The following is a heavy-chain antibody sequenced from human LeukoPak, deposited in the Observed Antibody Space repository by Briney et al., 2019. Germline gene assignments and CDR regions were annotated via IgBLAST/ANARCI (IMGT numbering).Heavy chain of an antibody. D-gene: IGHD1-26*01. J-gene: IGHJ4*02. CDR2: INHSGST. CDR1: GGSFSGYY. V-gene: IGHV4-34*01. Sequence: PSETLSLTCAVYGGSFSGYYWSWIRQPPGKGMEWIGEINHSGSTNYNPSLKSRVTISVDTSKSQFSLKLSSVAAADTAVYYCARPLIVGATRSLGYWGQGTLVTVSS. CDR3: ARPLIVGATRSLGY.